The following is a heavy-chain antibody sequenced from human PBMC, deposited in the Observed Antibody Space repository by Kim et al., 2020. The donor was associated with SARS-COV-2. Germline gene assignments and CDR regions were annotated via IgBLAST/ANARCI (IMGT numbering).Heavy chain of an antibody. CDR1: GGSISSGGYY. CDR3: ARVFPPLDFWSGYGFDY. D-gene: IGHD3-3*01. J-gene: IGHJ4*02. CDR2: IYYSGST. V-gene: IGHV4-31*03. Sequence: SETLSLTCTVSGGSISSGGYYWSWIRQHPGKGLEWIGYIYYSGSTYYNPSLKSRVTISVDTSKNQFSLKLSSVTAADTAVYYCARVFPPLDFWSGYGFDYWGQGTLVTVSS.